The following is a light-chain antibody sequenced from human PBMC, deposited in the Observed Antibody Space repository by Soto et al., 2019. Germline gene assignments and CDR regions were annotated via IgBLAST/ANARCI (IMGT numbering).Light chain of an antibody. V-gene: IGKV3-15*01. CDR3: QQYTKLPYT. Sequence: EIVMTQSPATLSVSPGERATLSCRASQSVSSNLAWYQQKPGQAPRLLMYGASTRATGIPARVSGSGSGTEFTLTISSLQSEDFAVYYCQQYTKLPYTFGQGTKLEIK. CDR1: QSVSSN. CDR2: GAS. J-gene: IGKJ2*01.